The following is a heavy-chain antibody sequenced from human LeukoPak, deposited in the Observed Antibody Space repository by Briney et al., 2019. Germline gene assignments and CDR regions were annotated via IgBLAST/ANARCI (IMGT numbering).Heavy chain of an antibody. CDR3: AKDKDIVVVPAASDGMDV. Sequence: PGRSLRLSCAPSGFTFSSYGMHWVRQAPGKGLEWVAVISYDGRNKYYADSVKGRFTISSDNSKNTLYLQMNSLRAEATAVYYCAKDKDIVVVPAASDGMDVWGQGTTVTVSS. J-gene: IGHJ6*02. V-gene: IGHV3-30*18. CDR1: GFTFSSYG. CDR2: ISYDGRNK. D-gene: IGHD2-2*01.